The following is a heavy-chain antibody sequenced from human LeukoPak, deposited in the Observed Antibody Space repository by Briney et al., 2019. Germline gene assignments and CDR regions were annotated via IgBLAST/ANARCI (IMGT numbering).Heavy chain of an antibody. CDR3: ARGTSYDSSGYYFDY. J-gene: IGHJ4*02. V-gene: IGHV4-34*01. CDR1: GGSFSGYY. D-gene: IGHD3-22*01. Sequence: SETLSLTCAVYGGSFSGYYWSWIRQPPGKGLEWIGEINHSGSTNYNPSLKSRVTISVDTSKNQFSLKLSSVTAADTAVYYCARGTSYDSSGYYFDYWAREPWSPSPQ. CDR2: INHSGST.